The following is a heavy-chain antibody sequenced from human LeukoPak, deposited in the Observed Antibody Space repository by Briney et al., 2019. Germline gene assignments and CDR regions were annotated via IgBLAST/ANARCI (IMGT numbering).Heavy chain of an antibody. Sequence: SETLSLTCAVYGGSFSGYYWSWIRQPPGKGLEWIGEINHSGSTNYNPSLKSRVTISVDTSKNQFSLKLSSVTAADTAVYYCARGDYYGSGTNWFDPWGQGTLATVSS. CDR3: ARGDYYGSGTNWFDP. J-gene: IGHJ5*02. V-gene: IGHV4-34*01. CDR1: GGSFSGYY. D-gene: IGHD3-10*01. CDR2: INHSGST.